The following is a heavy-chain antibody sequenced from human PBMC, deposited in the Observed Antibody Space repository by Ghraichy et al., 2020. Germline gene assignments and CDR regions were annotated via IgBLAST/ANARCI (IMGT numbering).Heavy chain of an antibody. J-gene: IGHJ6*02. Sequence: GGSLRLTCAASGFTFDDYTMHWVRQAPGKGLEWVSLISWDGGSTYYADSVKGRFTISRDNSKNSLYLQMNSLRTEDTALYYCAKDMEIYYYGMDVWGQGTTVTVSS. CDR3: AKDMEIYYYGMDV. D-gene: IGHD3-3*01. CDR2: ISWDGGST. V-gene: IGHV3-43*01. CDR1: GFTFDDYT.